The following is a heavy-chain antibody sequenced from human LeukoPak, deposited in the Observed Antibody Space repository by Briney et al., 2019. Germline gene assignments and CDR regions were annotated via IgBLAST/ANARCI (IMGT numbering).Heavy chain of an antibody. Sequence: GRSLRLSCAASGFTFSSYGMHWVRQAPGKGLEWVAVIWYDGSNKYYADSVKGRFTISRDNSKNTLYLQMNSLRAEDTAVYYCAKERLNPSRYFDSWGQGTLVTVSS. CDR3: AKERLNPSRYFDS. V-gene: IGHV3-33*06. CDR2: IWYDGSNK. D-gene: IGHD3-22*01. CDR1: GFTFSSYG. J-gene: IGHJ4*02.